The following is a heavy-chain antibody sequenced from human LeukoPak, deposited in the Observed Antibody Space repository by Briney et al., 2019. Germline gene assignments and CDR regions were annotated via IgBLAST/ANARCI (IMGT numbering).Heavy chain of an antibody. J-gene: IGHJ4*02. D-gene: IGHD6-13*01. CDR3: AKHRESSTWYTDY. Sequence: GGSLRLSCAASGFTFSTYAKTWVRQAPEKGLEWVSGISRDGGDTYYPESVKGRFTISRDNSKNMLYLQMNSLRVEDTAIYYCAKHRESSTWYTDYWGQGDLVTVSS. CDR1: GFTFSTYA. CDR2: ISRDGGDT. V-gene: IGHV3-23*01.